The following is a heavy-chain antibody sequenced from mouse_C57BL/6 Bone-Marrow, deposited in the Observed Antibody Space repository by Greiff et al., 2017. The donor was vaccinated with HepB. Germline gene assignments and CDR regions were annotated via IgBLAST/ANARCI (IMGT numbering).Heavy chain of an antibody. Sequence: EVNLVESGGGLVQPGGSLKLSCAASGFTFSDYYMYWVRQTPEKRLEWVAYISNGGGSTYYPDTVKGRFTISRDNAKNTLYLQMSRLKSEDTAMYYCARRWFAYWGQGTLVTVSA. V-gene: IGHV5-12*01. CDR2: ISNGGGST. CDR1: GFTFSDYY. J-gene: IGHJ3*01. CDR3: ARRWFAY.